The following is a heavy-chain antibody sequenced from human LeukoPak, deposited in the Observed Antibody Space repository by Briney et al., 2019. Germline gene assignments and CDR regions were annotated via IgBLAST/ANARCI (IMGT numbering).Heavy chain of an antibody. Sequence: SETLSLTCTVSGGSISSYYWSWIRQPPGKGLEWIGYIYYSGSTNYNPSLKSRVTISVDTSKNQFSLKLSSVTAADTAVYYCARDGGSRRDYYGMDVWGQGTTVTASS. CDR3: ARDGGSRRDYYGMDV. CDR1: GGSISSYY. CDR2: IYYSGST. V-gene: IGHV4-59*01. J-gene: IGHJ6*02. D-gene: IGHD3-10*01.